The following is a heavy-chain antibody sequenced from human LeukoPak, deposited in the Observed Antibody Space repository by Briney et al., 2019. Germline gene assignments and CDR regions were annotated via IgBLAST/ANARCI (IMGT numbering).Heavy chain of an antibody. CDR1: GGTFSTYA. J-gene: IGHJ4*02. V-gene: IGHV1-69*06. Sequence: SVKVSCKASGGTFSTYAISWVRQAAGQGLECMGGIIPIFGTANYAQKFRGRVTITADKSTRTAYMELSSLRSEDTAVYYCARHRPSSGWDIYFDYWGQGTLVTVSS. CDR3: ARHRPSSGWDIYFDY. CDR2: IIPIFGTA. D-gene: IGHD6-19*01.